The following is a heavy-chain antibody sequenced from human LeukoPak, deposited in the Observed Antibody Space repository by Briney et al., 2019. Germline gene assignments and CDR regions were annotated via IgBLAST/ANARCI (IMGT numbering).Heavy chain of an antibody. CDR1: GFTFSGSA. Sequence: GGSLRLSCAASGFTFSGSALHWVRKASGKGLEWVGRIRSTANGYATAYAASVKGRFTISRDDSKNTAYLQMDSLKTEDTAVYYCTGNYYGSGSYADFDYWGQGTLVTVSS. V-gene: IGHV3-73*01. D-gene: IGHD3-10*01. J-gene: IGHJ4*02. CDR3: TGNYYGSGSYADFDY. CDR2: IRSTANGYAT.